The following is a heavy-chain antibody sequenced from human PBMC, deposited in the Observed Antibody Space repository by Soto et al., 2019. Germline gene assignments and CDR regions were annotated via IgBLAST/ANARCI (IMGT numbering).Heavy chain of an antibody. D-gene: IGHD2-15*01. J-gene: IGHJ4*02. CDR1: GGSISSSSYY. V-gene: IGHV4-39*01. CDR3: ARQPRIPPPSIDY. Sequence: SETLSLTCTVSGGSISSSSYYWGWIRQPPGKGLEWIGSIYYSGSTYYNPPLKSRVTISVDTSKNQFSLKLSSVTAADTAVYYCARQPRIPPPSIDYWGQGTLVTVSS. CDR2: IYYSGST.